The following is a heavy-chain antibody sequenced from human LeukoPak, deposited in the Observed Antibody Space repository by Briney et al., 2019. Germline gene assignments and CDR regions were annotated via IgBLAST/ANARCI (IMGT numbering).Heavy chain of an antibody. CDR1: GGTFSGYA. D-gene: IGHD4-11*01. CDR3: ARGPHSNYYYYYMDV. CDR2: IIPIFGTA. V-gene: IGHV1-69*05. J-gene: IGHJ6*03. Sequence: SVKVSCKASGGTFSGYAISWVQQAPGQGLEWMGGIIPIFGTANYAQKFQGRVTITTDESTSTAYMELSSLRSEDTAVYYCARGPHSNYYYYYMDVWGKGTTVTVSS.